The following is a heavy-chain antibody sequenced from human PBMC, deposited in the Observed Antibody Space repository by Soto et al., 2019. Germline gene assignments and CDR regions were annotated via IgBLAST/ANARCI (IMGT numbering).Heavy chain of an antibody. CDR2: INHSGST. CDR1: GGSFSGYY. J-gene: IGHJ5*02. V-gene: IGHV4-34*01. Sequence: QVQLQQWGAGLLKPSETLSLTCAVYGGSFSGYYWSWIRQPPGKGLEWIGEINHSGSTNYNPSLKGRVTISVDTSKNQFSLKLSSVTAADTAVYYCARGVNVAATRSTTRGFSWFDPWGQGTLVTVSS. D-gene: IGHD2-15*01. CDR3: ARGVNVAATRSTTRGFSWFDP.